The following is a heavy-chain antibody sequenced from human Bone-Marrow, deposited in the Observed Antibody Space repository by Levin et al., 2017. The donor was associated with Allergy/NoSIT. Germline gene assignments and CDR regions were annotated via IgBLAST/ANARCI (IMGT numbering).Heavy chain of an antibody. V-gene: IGHV4-31*03. J-gene: IGHJ4*02. Sequence: SETLSLTCTVSGASMSNPGYYWSWIRQRPGKGLEWIGYIYYTGSTHYNPSLNSRLTMSVDTSKSQFSLSLTSVTAADTAVYYCVRSQSFFDDWGQGTLVTVSS. CDR3: VRSQSFFDD. CDR2: IYYTGST. D-gene: IGHD6-6*01. CDR1: GASMSNPGYY.